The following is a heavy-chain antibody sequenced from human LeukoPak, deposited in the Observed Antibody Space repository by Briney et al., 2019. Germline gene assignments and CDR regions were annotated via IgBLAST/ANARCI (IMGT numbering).Heavy chain of an antibody. J-gene: IGHJ6*03. V-gene: IGHV1-8*03. CDR3: ARDYCGSGSFYYYYYMDV. CDR2: MNPNSGNT. CDR1: GYTFTNYD. D-gene: IGHD3-10*01. Sequence: GASVKVSCKASGYTFTNYDINWVRQATGQGLEWMGWMNPNSGNTGYAQKFQGRVTITRNTSISTAYMELSSLRSEDTAVYYRARDYCGSGSFYYYYYMDVWGKGTTVTVS.